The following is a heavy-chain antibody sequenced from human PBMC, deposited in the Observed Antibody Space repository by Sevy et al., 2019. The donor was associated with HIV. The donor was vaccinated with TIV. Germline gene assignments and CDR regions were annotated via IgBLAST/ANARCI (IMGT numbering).Heavy chain of an antibody. D-gene: IGHD6-19*01. J-gene: IGHJ4*02. CDR2: IYTSGST. V-gene: IGHV4-61*02. CDR3: ARHHRAVAGFDY. CDR1: GDSISNPSYY. Sequence: SETPSLTCIVSGDSISNPSYYWHWIRQPAGKGLEWIGRIYTSGSTNYNPSFKSRVTLSVDTSNDRFSLILTSVTAGDTAVYYCARHHRAVAGFDYWGQGTLVTVSS.